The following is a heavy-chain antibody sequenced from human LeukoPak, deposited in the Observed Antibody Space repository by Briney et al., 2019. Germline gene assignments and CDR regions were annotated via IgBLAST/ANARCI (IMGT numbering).Heavy chain of an antibody. CDR1: GGTLSSYA. V-gene: IGHV1-69*13. CDR2: IIPIFGTA. J-gene: IGHJ4*02. Sequence: SVKVSCKASGGTLSSYAISWVRQAPGQGLEWMGGIIPIFGTANYAQKFQGRVTITADESTSTAYMELSSLRSEDTAGYYCARSGGGYDFWSGYPYYFDYWGQGTLVTVSS. CDR3: ARSGGGYDFWSGYPYYFDY. D-gene: IGHD3-3*01.